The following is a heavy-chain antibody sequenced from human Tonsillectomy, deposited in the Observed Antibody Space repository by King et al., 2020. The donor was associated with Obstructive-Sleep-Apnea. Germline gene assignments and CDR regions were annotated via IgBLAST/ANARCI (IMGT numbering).Heavy chain of an antibody. CDR1: GFTFSSYG. Sequence: VQLVESGGGVVQPGRSLRLSCAASGFTFSSYGMHWVRQAPGKGLEWVAVISYEGSHKYYGDSVKGRFTISRDNSKNTVYLQMNSLRAEDTAVYYCAKDREDSGSYFRGGYFDYWGQGTLVTVSS. CDR3: AKDREDSGSYFRGGYFDY. J-gene: IGHJ4*02. D-gene: IGHD1-26*01. CDR2: ISYEGSHK. V-gene: IGHV3-30*18.